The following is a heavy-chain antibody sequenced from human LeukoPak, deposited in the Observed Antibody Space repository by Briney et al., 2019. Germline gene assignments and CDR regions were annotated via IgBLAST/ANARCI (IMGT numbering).Heavy chain of an antibody. Sequence: GGSLRLSCAASGFTFSSYAMSWVRQAPGKGLEWVSAISGSGGSTYYADSVKGRFTISRDNSKNTLYLQMNSLRAEDTAVYYCAASYYYDSSGLHAFEIWGQGTMVTVSS. V-gene: IGHV3-23*01. J-gene: IGHJ3*02. D-gene: IGHD3-22*01. CDR3: AASYYYDSSGLHAFEI. CDR1: GFTFSSYA. CDR2: ISGSGGST.